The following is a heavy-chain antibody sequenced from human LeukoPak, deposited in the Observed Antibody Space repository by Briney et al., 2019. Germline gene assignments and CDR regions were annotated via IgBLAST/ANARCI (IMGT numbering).Heavy chain of an antibody. CDR2: IWYDGSNK. J-gene: IGHJ4*02. Sequence: GGSLRLSCAASGFTFSGFGMHWVRQAPGKGLEWVAVIWYDGSNKYYADSVKGRFTISRDNSKNTLYLQMNSLTAEDTAVYYCVRDGYNYGGSDYWGRGTLVTVSS. V-gene: IGHV3-33*01. D-gene: IGHD5-24*01. CDR3: VRDGYNYGGSDY. CDR1: GFTFSGFG.